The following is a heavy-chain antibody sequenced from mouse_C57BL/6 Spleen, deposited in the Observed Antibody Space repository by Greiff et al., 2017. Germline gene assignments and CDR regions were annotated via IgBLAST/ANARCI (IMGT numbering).Heavy chain of an antibody. CDR3: ATKGELGY. CDR1: GYTFTSYW. V-gene: IGHV1-50*01. J-gene: IGHJ2*01. Sequence: QVQLQQPGAELVRPGASVKLSCTASGYTFTSYWMQWVKQRPGQGLEWIGEIDPSDSYTNYNQKFKGKATLTVDTSSTTAYLQLSSLTSEDSAVYYCATKGELGYWGKGATLSVA. D-gene: IGHD1-3*01. CDR2: IDPSDSYT.